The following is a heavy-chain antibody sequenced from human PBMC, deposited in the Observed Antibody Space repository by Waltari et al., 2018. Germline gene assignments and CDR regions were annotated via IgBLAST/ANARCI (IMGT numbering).Heavy chain of an antibody. CDR1: GFTFSSYA. Sequence: EVQLVESGGGLVQPGGSLRLSCAASGFTFSSYAISWVRQAPGKGLEWVSAISGSGGSTYYADSVKGRFTISRDNSKNTLYLQMNSLRAEDTAVYYCAKGGIVVVPAAIGYYYYGMDVWGQGTTVTVSS. V-gene: IGHV3-23*04. CDR3: AKGGIVVVPAAIGYYYYGMDV. D-gene: IGHD2-2*01. J-gene: IGHJ6*02. CDR2: ISGSGGST.